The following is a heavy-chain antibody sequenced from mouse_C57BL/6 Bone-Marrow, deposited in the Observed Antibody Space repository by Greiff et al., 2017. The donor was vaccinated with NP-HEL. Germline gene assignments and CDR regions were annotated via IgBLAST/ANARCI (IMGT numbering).Heavy chain of an antibody. V-gene: IGHV2-5*01. D-gene: IGHD1-1*01. CDR1: GFSLTSYG. CDR2: IWRGGST. J-gene: IGHJ3*01. CDR3: AKESYYGSRTSWFAY. Sequence: QVQLKQSGPGLVQPSQSLSITCTVSGFSLTSYGVHWVRQSPGKGLEWLGVIWRGGSTDYNAAFMSRLSITKDNSKSQVFFKMNSLQADDTAIYYCAKESYYGSRTSWFAYWGQGTLVTVSA.